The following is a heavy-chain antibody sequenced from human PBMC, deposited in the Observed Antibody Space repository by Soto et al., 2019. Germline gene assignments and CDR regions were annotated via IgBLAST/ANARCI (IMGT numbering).Heavy chain of an antibody. V-gene: IGHV1-46*03. CDR2: INPSGGST. CDR1: GYTFTSYY. D-gene: IGHD3-10*01. CDR3: AREVTMVRGVIMYYFDY. J-gene: IGHJ4*02. Sequence: QVQLVQSGAEVKKPGASVKVSCKASGYTFTSYYMHWVRQAPGQGLEWMGIINPSGGSTSYAQKFQDRVTMTRDTSTSTVYMELSSLRSEDTAVYYCAREVTMVRGVIMYYFDYWGQGTLVTVSS.